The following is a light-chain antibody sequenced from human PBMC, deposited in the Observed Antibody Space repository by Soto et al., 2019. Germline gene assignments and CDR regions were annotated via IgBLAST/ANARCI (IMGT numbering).Light chain of an antibody. V-gene: IGLV2-8*01. CDR3: SSFAGSNNFPYV. CDR2: EIN. J-gene: IGLJ1*01. Sequence: QSVLTQPPSASGTPGQRVTTSCSGSNSNIGSNTVNWYQQHPGKAPKLMIYEINKRPSGVPDRFSGSKSGNTASLTVSGLQAEDEADYYCSSFAGSNNFPYVFGTGTKVTVL. CDR1: NSNIGSNT.